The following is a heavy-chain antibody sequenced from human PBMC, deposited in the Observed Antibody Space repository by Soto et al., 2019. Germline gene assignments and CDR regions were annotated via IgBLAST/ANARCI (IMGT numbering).Heavy chain of an antibody. V-gene: IGHV1-69*12. CDR1: GGTFSSYA. CDR2: IIPIFGTA. CDR3: ARGGSSGWYVAESYYYGMDV. J-gene: IGHJ6*02. D-gene: IGHD6-19*01. Sequence: QVQLVQSGAEVKKPGSSVKVSCKASGGTFSSYAISWVRQAPGQGLEWMGGIIPIFGTANYAQKFQGRVTFPADAATSTDYMELSSVSSEDTAGYYCARGGSSGWYVAESYYYGMDVWGQGTTVTVSS.